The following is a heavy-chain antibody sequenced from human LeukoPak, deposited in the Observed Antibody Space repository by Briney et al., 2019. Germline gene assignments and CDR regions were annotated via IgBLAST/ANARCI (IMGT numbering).Heavy chain of an antibody. D-gene: IGHD2-15*01. CDR1: GFTFSSYA. V-gene: IGHV3-23*01. Sequence: PGGSLRLSCAASGFTFSSYAMSWVRQAPGKGLEWVSAISGSGGSTYYADSVKGRFTISRDNSKNTLYLQMNSLRAEDTAVYYCARGCSGGSCHHDAFDILGQGTMVTVSS. J-gene: IGHJ3*02. CDR2: ISGSGGST. CDR3: ARGCSGGSCHHDAFDI.